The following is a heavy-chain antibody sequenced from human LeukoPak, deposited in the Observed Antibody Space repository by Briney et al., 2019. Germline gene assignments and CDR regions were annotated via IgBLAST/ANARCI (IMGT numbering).Heavy chain of an antibody. CDR2: ISSNGGST. Sequence: PGGSLRLSCAASGFTFSSYAMHWVRQAPGKGLEYVSAISSNGGSTYYANSVKGRFTISRDNSKNTLYLQMGSLRAEDMAVYYCARGGMTGDSTGYYYLCDYWGQGTLVTVSS. J-gene: IGHJ4*02. D-gene: IGHD3-22*01. V-gene: IGHV3-64*01. CDR3: ARGGMTGDSTGYYYLCDY. CDR1: GFTFSSYA.